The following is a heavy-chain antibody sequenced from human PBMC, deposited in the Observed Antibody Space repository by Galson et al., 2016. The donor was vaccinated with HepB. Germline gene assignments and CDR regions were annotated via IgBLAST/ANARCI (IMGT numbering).Heavy chain of an antibody. CDR3: ARDPYRDYFDS. CDR2: INPTGDST. J-gene: IGHJ4*02. V-gene: IGHV1-46*01. Sequence: SVKVSCKASGYTFTSYYMHWMRQAPGQGLEWMGIINPTGDSTSYAQNFQGRVTMTRDTSTSTIYMELSSLRYEDTAVYYCARDPYRDYFDSWGQGTLVTVSS. D-gene: IGHD3-16*02. CDR1: GYTFTSYY.